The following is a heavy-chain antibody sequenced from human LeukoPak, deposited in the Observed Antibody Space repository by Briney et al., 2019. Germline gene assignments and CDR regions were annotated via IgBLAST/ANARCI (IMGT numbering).Heavy chain of an antibody. Sequence: ASVKVSCKASGYTFTSYAMNWVRQAPEQGLEWMGWINTNTGNPTYAQGFTGRFVFSLDTSVSTAYLQISSLKAEDTAVYYCARSSDYGDQNDAFDIWGQGTMVTVSS. CDR3: ARSSDYGDQNDAFDI. D-gene: IGHD4-17*01. V-gene: IGHV7-4-1*02. CDR1: GYTFTSYA. J-gene: IGHJ3*02. CDR2: INTNTGNP.